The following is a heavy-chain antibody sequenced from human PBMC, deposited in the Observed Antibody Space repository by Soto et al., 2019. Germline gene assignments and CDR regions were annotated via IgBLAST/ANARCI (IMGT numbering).Heavy chain of an antibody. V-gene: IGHV3-30*18. Sequence: QVQVVESGGGVVQPGRSLRLSCAASGFVFSNYGMHWVRQAPGKGLEWVAVISNDGNDEYYIDSVKGRFTISRDNSKNTLYLQMHTLNTEDTALYYFSKDIHSGRNHLEADYWGQGTLVTVSS. J-gene: IGHJ4*02. CDR3: SKDIHSGRNHLEADY. CDR2: ISNDGNDE. D-gene: IGHD1-26*01. CDR1: GFVFSNYG.